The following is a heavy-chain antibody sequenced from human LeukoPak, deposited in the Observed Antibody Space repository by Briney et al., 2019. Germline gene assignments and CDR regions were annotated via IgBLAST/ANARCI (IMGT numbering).Heavy chain of an antibody. Sequence: GGSLRLSCAASGFTFSSYAMSWVRQAPGKGLEWVSAISGSGGSTYYADSVKGRFTISRDNSKNTLYLQTNSLRAEDTAVYYCAKDPDRIEQWLSNWFDPWGQGTLVTVSS. CDR2: ISGSGGST. D-gene: IGHD6-19*01. CDR1: GFTFSSYA. J-gene: IGHJ5*02. CDR3: AKDPDRIEQWLSNWFDP. V-gene: IGHV3-23*01.